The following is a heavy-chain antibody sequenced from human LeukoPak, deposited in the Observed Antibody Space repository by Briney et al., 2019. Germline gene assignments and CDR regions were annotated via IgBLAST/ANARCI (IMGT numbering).Heavy chain of an antibody. CDR1: GFTFSSYW. V-gene: IGHV3-48*04. J-gene: IGHJ4*02. Sequence: GGSLRLSCAASGFTFSSYWMSWVRQAPGKGLEWLSFISSSGDTIYYADSVRGRFTISRDNAKNSLYLQMTSLRAEDTAVYFCARGAVVFDYWGQGTLVTVSS. D-gene: IGHD6-19*01. CDR2: ISSSGDTI. CDR3: ARGAVVFDY.